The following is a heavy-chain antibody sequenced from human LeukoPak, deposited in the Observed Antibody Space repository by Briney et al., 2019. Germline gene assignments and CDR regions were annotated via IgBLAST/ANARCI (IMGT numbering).Heavy chain of an antibody. CDR3: ARVNCSGDSCYSGY. CDR1: GYTFTGYY. CDR2: INPNSGGT. V-gene: IGHV1-2*02. D-gene: IGHD2-15*01. J-gene: IGHJ4*02. Sequence: ASVKVSCKASGYTFTGYYMHWVRQAPGQGLEWMGWINPNSGGTNYAQKFQGRVTMTRDTSISTAYMELSRLRSDDTAVYYCARVNCSGDSCYSGYWGQGTLVTVSS.